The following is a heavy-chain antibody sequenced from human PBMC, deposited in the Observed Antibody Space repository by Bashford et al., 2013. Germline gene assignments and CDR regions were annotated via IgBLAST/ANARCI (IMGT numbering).Heavy chain of an antibody. J-gene: IGHJ3*02. CDR2: IWYDGSEN. Sequence: VRQAPGKGLEWVAVIWYDGSENHYGDSVKGRFAISRDNSKNTLYLQMNSLKTEDTAVYFCARAYFPFTLAYDIWGQGTMVTVSS. V-gene: IGHV3-33*01. D-gene: IGHD2/OR15-2a*01. CDR3: ARAYFPFTLAYDI.